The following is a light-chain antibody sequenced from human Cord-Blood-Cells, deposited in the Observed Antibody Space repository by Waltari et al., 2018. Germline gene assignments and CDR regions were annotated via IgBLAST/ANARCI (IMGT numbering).Light chain of an antibody. J-gene: IGLJ1*01. V-gene: IGLV2-11*01. CDR3: CSYAGSYTFV. CDR1: RSDVGGFNY. CDR2: DVS. Sequence: QSALTLPRSVSVSPGQSVTTSCTGTRSDVGGFNYVSWYQQHPGKAPKLMIYDVSKRPSGVPDRFSRSKSGNTASLTISGLQAEDEADYYCCSYAGSYTFVFGTGTKVTVL.